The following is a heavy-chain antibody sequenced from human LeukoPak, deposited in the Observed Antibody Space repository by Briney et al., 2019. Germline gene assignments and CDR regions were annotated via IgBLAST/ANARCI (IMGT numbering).Heavy chain of an antibody. CDR3: AKQWLVHRYYYYYMDV. CDR2: ISSSSSYI. CDR1: GFTFSDHY. V-gene: IGHV3-21*01. Sequence: NTGGSLRLSCAASGFTFSDHYMDWVRQAPGKGLEWISSISSSSSYIYYADSVKGRFTISRDNSKNTLYLQMNSLRAEDTAVYYCAKQWLVHRYYYYYMDVWGKGTTVTISS. J-gene: IGHJ6*03. D-gene: IGHD6-19*01.